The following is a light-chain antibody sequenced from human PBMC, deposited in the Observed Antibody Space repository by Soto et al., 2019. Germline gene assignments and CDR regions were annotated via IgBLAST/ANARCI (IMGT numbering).Light chain of an antibody. CDR3: MQDLQTPVT. Sequence: DIVMTQSPLSLPVTPGEPASISCRSSQSLLHSNGYNYLDWYLQKPGQSPQLLIYLGSNRASGVPDRFSGSGSGTDFTLKISRVEAEDVGVYYCMQDLQTPVTFGQGTRLEIK. CDR2: LGS. V-gene: IGKV2-28*01. CDR1: QSLLHSNGYNY. J-gene: IGKJ5*01.